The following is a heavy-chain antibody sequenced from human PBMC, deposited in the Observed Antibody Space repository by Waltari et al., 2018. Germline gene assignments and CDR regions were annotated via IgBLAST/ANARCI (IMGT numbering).Heavy chain of an antibody. Sequence: QVQLQESGPGLVKPSETLSLNCTVSGGSMSSYYWSWIRQPPGKTLAWIGYIYDSGSSRFNPSLKSRVSMSVDTSKNQFSLKMRSVTAGDTALYYCARTRPGASGWYYWFDIWSQGTMVTVSS. J-gene: IGHJ3*02. D-gene: IGHD6-19*01. CDR3: ARTRPGASGWYYWFDI. V-gene: IGHV4-59*01. CDR1: GGSMSSYY. CDR2: IYDSGSS.